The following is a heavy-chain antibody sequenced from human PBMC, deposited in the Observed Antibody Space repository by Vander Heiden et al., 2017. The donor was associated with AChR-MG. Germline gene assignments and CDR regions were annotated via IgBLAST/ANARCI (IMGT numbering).Heavy chain of an antibody. CDR2: IIPSFGTA. J-gene: IGHJ6*02. D-gene: IGHD3-10*02. V-gene: IGHV1-69*01. Sequence: QVQLVQSGAEVKKPGSSVKVSCKASGGTFSSYAISWVRQAPGQGLEWMGGIIPSFGTATYAQKFQGRVTITADESTSTAYMELSSLRSEDTAVYYCARGVLGVSVAYYYYYGMDVWGQGTTVTVSS. CDR3: ARGVLGVSVAYYYYYGMDV. CDR1: GGTFSSYA.